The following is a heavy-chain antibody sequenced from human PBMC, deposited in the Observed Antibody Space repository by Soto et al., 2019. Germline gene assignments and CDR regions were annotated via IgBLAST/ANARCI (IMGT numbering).Heavy chain of an antibody. Sequence: SETLSLTCAVYGGSFSGYYWSWIRQPPGKGLEWIGEINHSGSTNYNPSLKSRVTISVDTSKNQFSLKLSSVTAADTAVYYCAAGFGSSGYYHIVYYFDYWGQGTLVTVSS. CDR2: INHSGST. V-gene: IGHV4-34*01. J-gene: IGHJ4*02. CDR1: GGSFSGYY. D-gene: IGHD3-22*01. CDR3: AAGFGSSGYYHIVYYFDY.